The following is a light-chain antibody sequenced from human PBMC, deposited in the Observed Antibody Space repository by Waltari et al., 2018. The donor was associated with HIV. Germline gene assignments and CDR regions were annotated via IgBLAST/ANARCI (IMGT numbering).Light chain of an antibody. CDR3: QQADSLPLT. J-gene: IGKJ4*01. CDR2: AAS. CDR1: HDISRS. V-gene: IGKV1-12*01. Sequence: DIQLTQSPSSVSASVVDTVTVTCRASHDISRSLAWYQQKPGKAPELLIFAASTLQSGVSSRFRGSGSGTSFTLTINTLQTEDFATYYCQQADSLPLTFGGGTKVEI.